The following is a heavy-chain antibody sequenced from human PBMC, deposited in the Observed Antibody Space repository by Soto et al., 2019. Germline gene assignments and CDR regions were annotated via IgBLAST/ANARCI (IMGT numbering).Heavy chain of an antibody. CDR2: ISAYNGNT. J-gene: IGHJ3*02. CDR3: ARDHDYIWGSYRRNPYDAFDI. D-gene: IGHD3-16*02. V-gene: IGHV1-18*01. Sequence: ASVKVSCKASGYTFTSYGISWVRQAPGQGLEWMGWISAYNGNTNYAQKLQGRVTMTTDTSTSTVYMELRSLRSDDTAVYYCARDHDYIWGSYRRNPYDAFDIWGQGTMVTVSS. CDR1: GYTFTSYG.